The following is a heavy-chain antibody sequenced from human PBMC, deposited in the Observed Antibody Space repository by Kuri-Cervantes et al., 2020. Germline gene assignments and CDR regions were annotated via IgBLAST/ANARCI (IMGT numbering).Heavy chain of an antibody. CDR3: ARDGSGSYYNLFNYYYGMDV. J-gene: IGHJ6*02. CDR2: IYHSGST. CDR1: GGSISSSSYY. V-gene: IGHV4-39*07. D-gene: IGHD3-10*01. Sequence: GSLRLSCTVSGGSISSSSYYWGWIRQPPGKGLEWIGEIYHSGSTNYNPSLKSRVTISVDKSKNQFSLKLSSVAAADTAVYYCARDGSGSYYNLFNYYYGMDVWGQGTTVTVSS.